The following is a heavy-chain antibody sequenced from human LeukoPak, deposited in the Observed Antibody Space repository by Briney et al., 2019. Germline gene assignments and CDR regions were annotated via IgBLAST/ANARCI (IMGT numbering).Heavy chain of an antibody. CDR3: ARIAATWYGGS. CDR1: GHSFINYW. CDR2: IFPGDSHT. V-gene: IGHV5-51*01. J-gene: IGHJ4*02. Sequence: GESLKISCKGPGHSFINYWIAWVRQMPAKGLEWMGIIFPGDSHTRYSPSFQGQVTISADMSTDTAYLQWSSLRASDTAMYYCARIAATWYGGSWGQGTLVFVSS. D-gene: IGHD1-26*01.